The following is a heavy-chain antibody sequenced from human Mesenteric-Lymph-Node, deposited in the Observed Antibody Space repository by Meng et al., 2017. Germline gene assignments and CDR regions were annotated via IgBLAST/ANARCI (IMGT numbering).Heavy chain of an antibody. CDR1: GGSVSSGSYY. Sequence: SETLSLTCNVSGGSVSSGSYYWSWIRQPPGKGLEWIGFIHYSGSRNYNPSLKSRVTMSVDTSKNQVSLRLTSVTAADTAVYYCARFYGSGTFEVHDYWGQGTLVTVSS. J-gene: IGHJ4*02. D-gene: IGHD3-10*01. CDR3: ARFYGSGTFEVHDY. V-gene: IGHV4-61*01. CDR2: IHYSGSR.